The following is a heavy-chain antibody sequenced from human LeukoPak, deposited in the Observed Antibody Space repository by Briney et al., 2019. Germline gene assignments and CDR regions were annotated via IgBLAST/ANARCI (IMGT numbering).Heavy chain of an antibody. V-gene: IGHV4-59*08. CDR1: GGSLSSYY. CDR2: IYYSGST. Sequence: PSETLSLTCTVSGGSLSSYYWSWIRQPPGKRLEWIGYIYYSGSTNYNPSLKSRVTISVDTSKNQFSLKLSSVTAADTAVYYCARQRPIYYYYGMDVWGQGTTVTVSS. J-gene: IGHJ6*02. CDR3: ARQRPIYYYYGMDV.